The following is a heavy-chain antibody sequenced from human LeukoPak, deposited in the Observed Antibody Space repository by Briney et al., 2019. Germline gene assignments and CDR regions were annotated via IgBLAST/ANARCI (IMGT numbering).Heavy chain of an antibody. Sequence: GGSLRLSCAASGFTFSSYSLSWVRQAPGKGLEWVSTVSTSGDPTFYADSVKGRFTISRDNSKNTLYLQMNNLRVEDTAVYYCAKETGPGRCYFDLWGRGTLVT. CDR2: VSTSGDPT. J-gene: IGHJ2*01. CDR3: AKETGPGRCYFDL. D-gene: IGHD3-10*01. V-gene: IGHV3-23*01. CDR1: GFTFSSYS.